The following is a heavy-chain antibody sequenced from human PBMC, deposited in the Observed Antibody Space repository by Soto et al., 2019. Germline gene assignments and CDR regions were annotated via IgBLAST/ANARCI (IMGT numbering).Heavy chain of an antibody. CDR2: IEQDESEK. V-gene: IGHV3-7*01. D-gene: IGHD3-16*01. J-gene: IGHJ4*02. CDR1: GFSFSSYW. CDR3: VRDVGFDYVN. Sequence: EVQLVESGGGLVQPGGSLRISCKGSGFSFSSYWMSWVRQAPGKGLEWVASIEQDESEKYYVDSVKGRFTISRDNVDDSVFLHMNSLSAEDTAVYFCVRDVGFDYVNWGQGTLVTVSS.